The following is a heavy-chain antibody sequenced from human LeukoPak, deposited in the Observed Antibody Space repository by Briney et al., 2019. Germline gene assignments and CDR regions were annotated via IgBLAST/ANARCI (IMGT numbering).Heavy chain of an antibody. D-gene: IGHD2-15*01. J-gene: IGHJ5*02. CDR2: IYYSGST. CDR3: ARGGSHKDIVVVVAATYDP. Sequence: SETLSLTCTVSGGSISSSSYYWGWIRQPPGKGLEWIGSIYYSGSTYYNPSLKSRVTISVDTSKNQFSLKLSSVTAADTAVYYCARGGSHKDIVVVVAATYDPWGQGTLVTVSS. CDR1: GGSISSSSYY. V-gene: IGHV4-39*01.